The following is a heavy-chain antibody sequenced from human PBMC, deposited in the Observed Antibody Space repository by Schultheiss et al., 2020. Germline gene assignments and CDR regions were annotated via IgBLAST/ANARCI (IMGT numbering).Heavy chain of an antibody. CDR3: ARLGYGSGSTYAFDI. CDR2: IWYDGSNK. J-gene: IGHJ3*02. Sequence: GGSLRLSCAASGFTFSSYGMHWVRQAPGKGLEWVAVIWYDGSNKYYADSVKGRFTISRDNSKNTLYLQMNSLRAEDTAVYYCARLGYGSGSTYAFDIWGQGTMVTVSS. CDR1: GFTFSSYG. D-gene: IGHD3-10*01. V-gene: IGHV3-33*01.